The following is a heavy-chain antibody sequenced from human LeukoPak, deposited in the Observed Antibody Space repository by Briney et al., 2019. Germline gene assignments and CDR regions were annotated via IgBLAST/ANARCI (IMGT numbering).Heavy chain of an antibody. V-gene: IGHV4-59*01. CDR2: IYYSGST. CDR1: GGSISSYY. Sequence: PSETLSLTCTVSGGSISSYYWSWIRQPPGKGLEWIGYIYYSGSTNYNPSLKSRVTISVDTSKNQLSLKLSPVTAADTAVYYCASRGTDIDYWGQGTLVTVSS. D-gene: IGHD1-1*01. J-gene: IGHJ4*02. CDR3: ASRGTDIDY.